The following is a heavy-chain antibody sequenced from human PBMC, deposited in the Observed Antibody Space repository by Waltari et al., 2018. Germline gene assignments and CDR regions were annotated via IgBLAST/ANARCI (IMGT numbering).Heavy chain of an antibody. J-gene: IGHJ4*02. Sequence: QLLESGGGWIQPGGSLRLSCVASGFTFSNFAISWVRLAPGKGLAWVAGITSGVGDTYYADSVRGRFTISRDNARNRLYLQMNSLRDEDTAVYYCAKEIHTIGRPCFDCWGQGVRVTVSS. CDR3: AKEIHTIGRPCFDC. CDR2: ITSGVGDT. CDR1: GFTFSNFA. V-gene: IGHV3-23*01.